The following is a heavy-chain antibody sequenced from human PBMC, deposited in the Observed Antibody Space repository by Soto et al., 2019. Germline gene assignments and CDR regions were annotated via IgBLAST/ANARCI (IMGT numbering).Heavy chain of an antibody. CDR3: ARPPHPYCDLDY. J-gene: IGHJ4*02. V-gene: IGHV1-18*01. CDR2: ICGYNGNT. D-gene: IGHD2-15*01. CDR1: GYTFTSYG. Sequence: GASVKVSCKASGYTFTSYGISWVRQAPGQGLEWMGWICGYNGNTKYAQKLQGRVTMTTDTSTSTAYMELRSLRSDDTAVYYCARPPHPYCDLDYCGKRHMVTLSS.